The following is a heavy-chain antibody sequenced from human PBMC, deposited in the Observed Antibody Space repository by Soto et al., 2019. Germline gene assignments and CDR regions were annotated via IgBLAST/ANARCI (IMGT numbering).Heavy chain of an antibody. Sequence: EVQLVESGGGLVQPGGSLRLSCAASVFTFSNFWMTWVRQPPGKGLEWVANIRYDGSERYHVDSVKGRFTISRDNAKNSLYLQMNSLRVEDTAMYYCARGHYGDGLGWGQGTLVTVSS. CDR2: IRYDGSER. D-gene: IGHD4-17*01. CDR3: ARGHYGDGLG. V-gene: IGHV3-7*05. CDR1: VFTFSNFW. J-gene: IGHJ4*02.